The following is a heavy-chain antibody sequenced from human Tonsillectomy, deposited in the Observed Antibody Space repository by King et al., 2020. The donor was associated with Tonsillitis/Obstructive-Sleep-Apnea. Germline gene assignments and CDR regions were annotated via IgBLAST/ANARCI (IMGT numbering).Heavy chain of an antibody. J-gene: IGHJ6*03. D-gene: IGHD4-11*01. V-gene: IGHV4-34*01. CDR2: INHGGST. CDR1: GGSFSGYY. CDR3: ARSPTVGRYSYYYFYSMDV. Sequence: VKLPQWGAGLLKPSETLSLPCAVYGGSFSGYYWSWIRQPPGKGLEWIGEINHGGSTNYNPSLKSRLTMSVDTSKNQFSLKLSSVTAADTAVYYCARSPTVGRYSYYYFYSMDVWGKGTTVTVSS.